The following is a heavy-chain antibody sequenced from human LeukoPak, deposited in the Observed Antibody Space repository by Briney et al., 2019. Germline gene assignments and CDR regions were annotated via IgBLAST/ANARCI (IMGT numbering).Heavy chain of an antibody. J-gene: IGHJ4*02. V-gene: IGHV4-34*01. CDR2: INHSGST. CDR1: GGSFSGYY. D-gene: IGHD4-17*01. CDR3: ARWGPIYGDGFDY. Sequence: PSETLSLTCAVYGGSFSGYYWSWIRQPPGKGLEWIGEINHSGSTNYNPSLKSRVTISVDTSKNQFSLKLSSVTAADTAVYYCARWGPIYGDGFDYWGQGTLVTVSS.